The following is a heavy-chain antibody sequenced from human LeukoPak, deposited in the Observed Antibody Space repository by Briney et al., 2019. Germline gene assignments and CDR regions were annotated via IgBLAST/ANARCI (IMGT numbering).Heavy chain of an antibody. D-gene: IGHD6-13*01. V-gene: IGHV3-23*01. CDR2: ISDNGGST. CDR3: AKPPPDSSSWLFDY. CDR1: GFTFSSYA. J-gene: IGHJ4*02. Sequence: GGSLRLSCAASGFTFSSYAMSWVRQAPGKGMEWDSTISDNGGSTYYADSVKGRFTISRDNSKNTLYLQMNSLRVDDTAVYYCAKPPPDSSSWLFDYWGQGTLVTVSS.